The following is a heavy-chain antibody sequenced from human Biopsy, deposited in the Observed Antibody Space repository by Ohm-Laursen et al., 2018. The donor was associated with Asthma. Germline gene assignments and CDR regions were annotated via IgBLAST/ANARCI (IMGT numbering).Heavy chain of an antibody. CDR2: IMPPFGLT. V-gene: IGHV1-69*17. CDR1: EDTFISYV. D-gene: IGHD5/OR15-5a*01. Sequence: ESSVKVSCKTSEDTFISYVISWVRQAPGQGLEWMGGIMPPFGLTNYAQRFQDRLTISADKSTRTAYMELRRLRSEDSAVYYCARDHCSALWAGVSTDNCYFDYWGQGTLLTVSS. CDR3: ARDHCSALWAGVSTDNCYFDY. J-gene: IGHJ4*02.